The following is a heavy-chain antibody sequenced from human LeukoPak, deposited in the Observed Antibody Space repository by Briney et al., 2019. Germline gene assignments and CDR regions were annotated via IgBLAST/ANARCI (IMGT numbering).Heavy chain of an antibody. J-gene: IGHJ6*02. V-gene: IGHV4-34*01. CDR2: INHSGST. CDR1: GGSFSGYY. D-gene: IGHD3-22*01. Sequence: SETLSLTCAVYGGSFSGYYWSWIRQPPGKGLEWIGEINHSGSTNYNPSLKSRVTISVDTSKNQFSLKLSSVTAADTAVYYCASRYYYGSSGYRFTRYYYYYGMDVWGQGTTVTVSS. CDR3: ASRYYYGSSGYRFTRYYYYYGMDV.